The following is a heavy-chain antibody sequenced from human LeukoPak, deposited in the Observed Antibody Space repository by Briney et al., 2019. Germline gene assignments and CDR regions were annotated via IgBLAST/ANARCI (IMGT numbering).Heavy chain of an antibody. J-gene: IGHJ4*02. CDR1: GYSISSGYY. Sequence: SETLSLTCTVSGYSISSGYYWGWIRQPPGKGLEWIGSIYHSGSTYYNPSLKSRVTISVDTSKNQFSLKLSSVTAADTAVYYCARGGYSYGPVDVGNFDYWGQGTLVTVSS. CDR2: IYHSGST. CDR3: ARGGYSYGPVDVGNFDY. D-gene: IGHD5-18*01. V-gene: IGHV4-38-2*02.